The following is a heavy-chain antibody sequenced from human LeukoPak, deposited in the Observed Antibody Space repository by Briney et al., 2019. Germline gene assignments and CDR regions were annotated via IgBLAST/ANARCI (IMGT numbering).Heavy chain of an antibody. D-gene: IGHD1-26*01. J-gene: IGHJ3*02. V-gene: IGHV5-51*01. CDR1: GYSFSSYF. Sequence: GESLKISCQGSGYSFSSYFIAWVRQMPGKGLEWMGIIHPGGSDTRYSPSFQGHVTFSVDKSIRTAYLQWSSLKASDTAIYYCARRESGIVVINAFDIWGQGTMITVSS. CDR3: ARRESGIVVINAFDI. CDR2: IHPGGSDT.